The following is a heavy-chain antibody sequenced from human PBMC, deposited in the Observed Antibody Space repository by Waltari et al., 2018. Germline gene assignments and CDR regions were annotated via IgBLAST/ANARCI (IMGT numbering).Heavy chain of an antibody. Sequence: QVQLVQSGAEVKKPGASVKVSCKASGYTFTSYYMHWVRQAPGQGLEWIGSIYHSGSTYYNPSLKSRVTISVDTSKNQFSLKLSSVTAADTAVYYCARPMVVTPLHAFDIWGQGTMVTVSS. D-gene: IGHD2-15*01. V-gene: IGHV4-38-2*02. J-gene: IGHJ3*02. CDR1: GYTFTSYY. CDR2: IYHSGST. CDR3: ARPMVVTPLHAFDI.